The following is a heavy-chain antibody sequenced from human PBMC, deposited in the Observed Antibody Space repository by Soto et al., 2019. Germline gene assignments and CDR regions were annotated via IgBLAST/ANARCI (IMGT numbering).Heavy chain of an antibody. CDR1: GGSIRSGGYY. Sequence: QVQLQESGPGLVKPSQTLSLTCTVSGGSIRSGGYYWSWIRQHPGKGLEWIGYIYYSGSTYYNPSLKSRVTRSVDTSKNQFSLKLSSVTAADTAVYYCARVESSGWFGWFDPWGQGTLVTVSS. J-gene: IGHJ5*02. CDR3: ARVESSGWFGWFDP. CDR2: IYYSGST. V-gene: IGHV4-31*03. D-gene: IGHD6-19*01.